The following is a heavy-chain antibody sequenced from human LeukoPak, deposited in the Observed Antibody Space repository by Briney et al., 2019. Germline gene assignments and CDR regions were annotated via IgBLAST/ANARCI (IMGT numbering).Heavy chain of an antibody. J-gene: IGHJ4*02. CDR1: GFTFSSYV. D-gene: IGHD6-13*01. Sequence: GGSLRLSCVASGFTFSSYVMSWVRQSPGKGLEWVSSISSSSSYIYYADSVKGRFTISRDNAKNSLYLQMNSLRAEDTAVYYCAIPIGIAAAGTYWGQGTLVTVSS. V-gene: IGHV3-21*01. CDR2: ISSSSSYI. CDR3: AIPIGIAAAGTY.